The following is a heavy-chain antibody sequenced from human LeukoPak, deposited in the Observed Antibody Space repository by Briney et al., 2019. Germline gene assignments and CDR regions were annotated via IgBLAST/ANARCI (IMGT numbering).Heavy chain of an antibody. V-gene: IGHV4-38-2*01. D-gene: IGHD5-18*01. Sequence: SETLSLTCAVPGYSISSGYYWGWIRQPPGKGLEWIGSIYHSGTTYYNPSLKSRVTISVDTSKNQFSLKLSSVTAADTAVYYCARDLSVTANFDYWGQGTLVTVSS. CDR1: GYSISSGYY. CDR2: IYHSGTT. CDR3: ARDLSVTANFDY. J-gene: IGHJ4*02.